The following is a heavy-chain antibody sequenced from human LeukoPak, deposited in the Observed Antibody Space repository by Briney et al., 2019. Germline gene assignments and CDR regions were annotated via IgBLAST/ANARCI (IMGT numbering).Heavy chain of an antibody. D-gene: IGHD3-10*01. V-gene: IGHV5-10-1*01. CDR1: GYIFTRNW. J-gene: IGHJ4*02. Sequence: GESLRISCQASGYIFTRNWISWVRQIPEKGLEWMGTIDPTDSYVNYCPSFEGHVTISTDRSINAVYLHWGSLRASDTAMYYCARRVPGYYGSGTNDFWGQGTLVTVAS. CDR2: IDPTDSYV. CDR3: ARRVPGYYGSGTNDF.